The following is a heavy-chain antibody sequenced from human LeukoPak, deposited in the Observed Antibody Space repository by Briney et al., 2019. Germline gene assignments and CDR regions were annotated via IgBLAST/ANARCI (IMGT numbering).Heavy chain of an antibody. V-gene: IGHV4-38-2*01. CDR1: GYSISSGYY. J-gene: IGHJ6*03. CDR2: IYHSGST. Sequence: PSETLSLTCAVSGYSISSGYYWGWIRQPPGKGLEWIGSIYHSGSTYYNPPLKSRVTISVDMSKNQFSLTVSSVTAADTAVYFCAGRLGGMTEYYYYYMDVWGKGTTVTVS. CDR3: AGRLGGMTEYYYYYMDV. D-gene: IGHD1-26*01.